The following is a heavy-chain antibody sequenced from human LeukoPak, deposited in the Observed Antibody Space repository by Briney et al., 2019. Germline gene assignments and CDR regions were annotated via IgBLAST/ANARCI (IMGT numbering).Heavy chain of an antibody. V-gene: IGHV3-20*04. D-gene: IGHD5-18*01. J-gene: IGHJ4*02. CDR2: INWNGGSI. CDR1: GFAFDDYG. CDR3: ARADKDGYGFFGFDY. Sequence: GGCLRLSCAASGFAFDDYGMSWVRQAPGKGLEWVSGINWNGGSIGYADSVKGRFTISRDNAKNSLYLQINSLRAEDTALYYCARADKDGYGFFGFDYWGQGTLVTVSS.